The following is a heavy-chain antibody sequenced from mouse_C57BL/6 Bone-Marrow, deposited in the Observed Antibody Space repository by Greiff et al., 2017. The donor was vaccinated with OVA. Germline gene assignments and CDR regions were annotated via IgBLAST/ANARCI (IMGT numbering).Heavy chain of an antibody. J-gene: IGHJ3*01. CDR2: ISSGGSYT. CDR1: GFTFSSYG. Sequence: DVQLQESGGDLVKPGGSLKLSCAASGFTFSSYGMSWVRQTPDKRLEWVATISSGGSYTYYPDSVKGRFTISRDNAKNTLYLQMSSLKSEDTAMYYCARQRYYGSSSWFAYWGQGTLVTVSA. V-gene: IGHV5-6*01. CDR3: ARQRYYGSSSWFAY. D-gene: IGHD1-1*01.